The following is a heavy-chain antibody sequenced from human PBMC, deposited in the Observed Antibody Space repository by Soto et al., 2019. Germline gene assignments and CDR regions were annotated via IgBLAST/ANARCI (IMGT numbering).Heavy chain of an antibody. CDR3: VRGRLICFDP. CDR2: IYTTGNV. Sequence: QVQLLESGPGLVKPSDTLSLTCNVSGASTTIYYWSWIRQSAGKGLAWIGRIYTTGNVHYNPSLRRRVTMSRDSSKNQLALKLTSGPAADTAVYYWVRGRLICFDPWDQGLQFTVSS. CDR1: GASTTIYY. J-gene: IGHJ5*02. V-gene: IGHV4-4*07.